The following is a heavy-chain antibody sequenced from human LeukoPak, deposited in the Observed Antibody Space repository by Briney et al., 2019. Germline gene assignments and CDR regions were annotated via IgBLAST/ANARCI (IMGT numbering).Heavy chain of an antibody. CDR3: ARVAETSWSSHHFDY. Sequence: GGSLRLSCEASGSIFTDHYMDWVRQAPGKGLEWVGRTRNKVNGYTTEYAASVKGRFTISRDDSKSSLYLQMNSLKVEDTAIYYCARVAETSWSSHHFDYWGQGTLVTVSS. J-gene: IGHJ4*02. CDR2: TRNKVNGYTT. D-gene: IGHD2-2*01. V-gene: IGHV3-72*01. CDR1: GSIFTDHY.